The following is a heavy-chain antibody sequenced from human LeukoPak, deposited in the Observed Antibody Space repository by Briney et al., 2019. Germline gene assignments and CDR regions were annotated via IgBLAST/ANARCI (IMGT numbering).Heavy chain of an antibody. D-gene: IGHD2-15*01. CDR3: VRGCSDWAGTDY. CDR2: LNDDGTYI. Sequence: PGGSLRLSCVASGFTFSSHWMHWVRQAPGKGLVWVSRLNDDGTYIDYADSVKGRFTISRDNAKNMLYLQMNSLRVEDTAVYYCVRGCSDWAGTDYWGQGTLVTVSS. V-gene: IGHV3-74*01. CDR1: GFTFSSHW. J-gene: IGHJ4*02.